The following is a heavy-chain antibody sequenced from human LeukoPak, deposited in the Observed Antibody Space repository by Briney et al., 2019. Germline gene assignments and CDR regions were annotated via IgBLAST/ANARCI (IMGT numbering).Heavy chain of an antibody. CDR3: ATDNPYYYDSSGYPPRFDY. D-gene: IGHD3-22*01. CDR2: FDPEDGET. Sequence: GASVKVSCEVSGYTLTELSMHWVRQAPGKGLEWMGGFDPEDGETIYAQKFQGRVTMTEDTSTDTAYMELSSLRSEDTAVYYCATDNPYYYDSSGYPPRFDYWGQGTLVTVSS. V-gene: IGHV1-24*01. CDR1: GYTLTELS. J-gene: IGHJ4*02.